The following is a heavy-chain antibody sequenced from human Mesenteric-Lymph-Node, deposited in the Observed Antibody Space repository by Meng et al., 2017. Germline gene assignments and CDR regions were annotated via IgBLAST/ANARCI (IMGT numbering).Heavy chain of an antibody. Sequence: QFSLKASGPSRVKPTQALTMNCTFSGFSLTTAGVGLGWIRQPPGKALEWLALIYWDDDKGYSPSLKSRLTISKDTSKNQVVLTMTNMDPVDTATYYCIHRRTTGTTFWGQGTLVTVSS. CDR2: IYWDDDK. CDR3: IHRRTTGTTF. V-gene: IGHV2-5*02. CDR1: GFSLTTAGVG. D-gene: IGHD1-1*01. J-gene: IGHJ4*02.